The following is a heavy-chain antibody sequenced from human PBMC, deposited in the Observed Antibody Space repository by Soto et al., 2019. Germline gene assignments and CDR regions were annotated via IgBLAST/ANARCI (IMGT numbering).Heavy chain of an antibody. D-gene: IGHD2-21*02. CDR1: VVSVSNRTHY. CDR3: VRELGLTARPDDQYYSYALDV. V-gene: IGHV4-61*01. J-gene: IGHJ6*02. Sequence: SETLSLTCEVSVVSVSNRTHYWTWIRQPPWKGLEWIGFLYYGGTNYNPSLKSRLTIALDTSKNQISLNLSSVTAADTAVYYCVRELGLTARPDDQYYSYALDVWGQGTTVTVSS. CDR2: LYYGGT.